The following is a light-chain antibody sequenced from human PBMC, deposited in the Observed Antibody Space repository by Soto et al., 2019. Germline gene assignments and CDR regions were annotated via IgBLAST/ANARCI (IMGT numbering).Light chain of an antibody. J-gene: IGLJ2*01. CDR2: DVT. CDR3: ASYGGANDLL. V-gene: IGLV2-8*01. Sequence: QSALTQPPSASGSPGQSVTISCTGTSSDIGGYNFVSWYQQHPGKAPKLMIYDVTKRPSGVPDRFSVSKSGNTASLTVSGLQAEDEADYYCASYGGANDLLFGGGTKVTVL. CDR1: SSDIGGYNF.